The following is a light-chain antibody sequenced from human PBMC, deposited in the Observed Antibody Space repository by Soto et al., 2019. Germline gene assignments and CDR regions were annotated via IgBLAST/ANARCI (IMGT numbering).Light chain of an antibody. Sequence: EIVLTQSPGTLSLSPGERATLSCRASQSVSSISLAWYQQNPGQAPRLLMYGASSRATGIPDRFSGSGSGTDFTLTISRLEPEDAAVYYCQQYGSSSWTFGQGTKVEIK. CDR2: GAS. CDR1: QSVSSIS. J-gene: IGKJ1*01. V-gene: IGKV3-20*01. CDR3: QQYGSSSWT.